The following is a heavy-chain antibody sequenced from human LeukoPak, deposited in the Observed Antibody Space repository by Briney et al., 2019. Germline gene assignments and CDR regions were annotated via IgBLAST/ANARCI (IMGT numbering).Heavy chain of an antibody. D-gene: IGHD3-22*01. J-gene: IGHJ4*02. CDR3: ASLHLADSSGYFGSDY. V-gene: IGHV4-39*01. CDR2: IYYSGST. CDR1: GGSISSSSYY. Sequence: SETLSLTCTVSGGSISSSSYYWGWIRQPPGKGLEWIGSIYYSGSTYYNPSLKSRVTISVDTSKNQFSLKLSSVTAADTAVYYCASLHLADSSGYFGSDYWGQGTLVTVSS.